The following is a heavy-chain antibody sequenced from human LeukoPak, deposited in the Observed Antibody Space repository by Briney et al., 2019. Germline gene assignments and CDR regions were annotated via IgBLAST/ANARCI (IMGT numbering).Heavy chain of an antibody. CDR2: IYSGLGT. J-gene: IGHJ4*02. CDR3: AKGDDYGDY. Sequence: PGGSLRLSCAASGFTVSSKYMSWVRQAPGKGLEWVAVIYSGLGTDYADSVKGRFTISRDNSKNTLYLQMNSLRAEDTAVYYCAKGDDYGDYWGQGTLVTVSS. D-gene: IGHD5-24*01. V-gene: IGHV3-66*02. CDR1: GFTVSSKY.